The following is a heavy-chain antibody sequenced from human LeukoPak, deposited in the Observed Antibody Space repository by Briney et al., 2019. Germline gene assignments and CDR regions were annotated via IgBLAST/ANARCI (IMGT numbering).Heavy chain of an antibody. D-gene: IGHD5-12*01. Sequence: PSETLSLTCTASGGSISSGSYYWSWIRQPAGKGLEWIGRIYTSGRTYYNPSLKSRVTKSVDTSKNQFSLKLSSVTAADTAVYYCARWVATPRGYFDYWGQGTLVTVSS. CDR1: GGSISSGSYY. CDR2: IYTSGRT. V-gene: IGHV4-61*02. CDR3: ARWVATPRGYFDY. J-gene: IGHJ4*02.